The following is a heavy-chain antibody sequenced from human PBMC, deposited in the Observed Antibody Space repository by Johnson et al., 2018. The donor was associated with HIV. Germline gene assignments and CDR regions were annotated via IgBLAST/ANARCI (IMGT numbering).Heavy chain of an antibody. CDR3: ARAEIYEGRVGDFAFDI. D-gene: IGHD3-10*01. J-gene: IGHJ3*02. V-gene: IGHV3-43D*03. CDR2: IRWDGAIT. CDR1: GFTFDDYA. Sequence: VQLVESGGGLVQPAGSLRLSCAASGFTFDDYAMHWVRQPPGNGLEWVSLIRWDGAITSYVDSVRGRFTISRDNSRNSLYLQMKSLRAEDTALYYCARAEIYEGRVGDFAFDIWGRGTMVTVSS.